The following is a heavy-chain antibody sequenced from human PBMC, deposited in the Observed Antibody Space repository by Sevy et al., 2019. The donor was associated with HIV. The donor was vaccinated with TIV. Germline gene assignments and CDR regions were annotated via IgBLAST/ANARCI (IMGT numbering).Heavy chain of an antibody. Sequence: ASVKVSCKASGYTFSNYGINWVRQAPGHGLEWMGWISSYNGNTNYAQKFQGRVTMTIDTPTSTGYMELRSLRSDDTAMYYCARDRVPYSSSCEFDNWGQGTLVTVSS. J-gene: IGHJ4*02. CDR3: ARDRVPYSSSCEFDN. D-gene: IGHD6-13*01. V-gene: IGHV1-18*01. CDR1: GYTFSNYG. CDR2: ISSYNGNT.